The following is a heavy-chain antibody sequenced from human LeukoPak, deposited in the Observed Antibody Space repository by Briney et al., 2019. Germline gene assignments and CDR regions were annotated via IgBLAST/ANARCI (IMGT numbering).Heavy chain of an antibody. CDR1: GFTFSSYG. V-gene: IGHV3-23*01. CDR3: AKILEAAGNWGDY. CDR2: ISGSGGST. J-gene: IGHJ4*02. D-gene: IGHD6-13*01. Sequence: GGSLRLSCAASGFTFSSYGMSWVRQAPGKGLEWVSAISGSGGSTYYADSVKGRFTISRDNSKNTLYLQMNSLRAEDTAVYYCAKILEAAGNWGDYWGQGTLVTVSS.